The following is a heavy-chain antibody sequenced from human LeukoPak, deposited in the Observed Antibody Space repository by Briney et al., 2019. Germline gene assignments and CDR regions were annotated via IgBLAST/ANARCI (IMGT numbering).Heavy chain of an antibody. Sequence: GGSLRLSCAASGFTFSSYWMHWVRHAPGKGLVWVSHINSDGSSTSYADSVKGRFTISRDNAKNTLYLQMNSLRAEDTAVYYCARRNYDSYGMDVWGQGTTVTVSS. CDR1: GFTFSSYW. CDR3: ARRNYDSYGMDV. V-gene: IGHV3-74*01. J-gene: IGHJ6*02. D-gene: IGHD3-3*01. CDR2: INSDGSST.